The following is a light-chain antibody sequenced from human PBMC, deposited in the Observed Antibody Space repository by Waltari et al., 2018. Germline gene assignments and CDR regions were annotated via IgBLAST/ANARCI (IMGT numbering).Light chain of an antibody. Sequence: EILLTQSPATLSLSPGERAALSCRASQAISSSLAWYQQKPGQAPRLLIYVASSRATGIPARFSGSGSGTDFTITISSLDPEDFAVYYCQQRHNWPVTFGQGTRLEIK. CDR2: VAS. V-gene: IGKV3-11*01. CDR1: QAISSS. J-gene: IGKJ5*01. CDR3: QQRHNWPVT.